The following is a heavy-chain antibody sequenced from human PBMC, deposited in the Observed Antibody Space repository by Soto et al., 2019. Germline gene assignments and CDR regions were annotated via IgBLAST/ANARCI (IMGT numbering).Heavy chain of an antibody. CDR1: GFTFGGSA. J-gene: IGHJ4*02. CDR2: IRSKTNSYAT. CDR3: TRQTDAVQWLVVPTDYNFDY. V-gene: IGHV3-73*02. D-gene: IGHD6-19*01. Sequence: EGQLVESGGGLVQPGGSLKLSCAASGFTFGGSAMHWVRQASGKGLEWVGHIRSKTNSYATAYAESVKGRFTISRDDSMNTVYLQMNSLKTEDTAVYFCTRQTDAVQWLVVPTDYNFDYWGQGTLVTVSS.